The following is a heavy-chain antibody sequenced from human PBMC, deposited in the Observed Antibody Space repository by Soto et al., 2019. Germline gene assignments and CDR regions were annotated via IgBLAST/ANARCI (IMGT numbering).Heavy chain of an antibody. V-gene: IGHV4-30-4*02. CDR1: GGSISSGDYY. J-gene: IGHJ4*02. Sequence: PSETLSLTCTVSGGSISSGDYYWSWIRQPPGKGLEWIGYIYYSGSTYYNPSLKSRVTISVDTSKNQFSLRLSSVTAADTAVYYCARLWFGELLYYFDYWGQGTLVTVSS. CDR2: IYYSGST. D-gene: IGHD3-10*01. CDR3: ARLWFGELLYYFDY.